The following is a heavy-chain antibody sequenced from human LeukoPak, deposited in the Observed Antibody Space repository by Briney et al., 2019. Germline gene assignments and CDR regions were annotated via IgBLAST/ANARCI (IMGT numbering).Heavy chain of an antibody. V-gene: IGHV2-5*01. J-gene: IGHJ5*02. Sequence: SGPTLLNPTQTLTLTCTFSGLSLSTSGVGVGWIRQPPGKALEWLALIYWNDDQRYSPSLKSRLTITKDTSNNQVVLTMTNMDPVDTATYSCAHRRRYCSSTSCPNWFDPWGQGTLVTVSS. D-gene: IGHD2-2*01. CDR3: AHRRRYCSSTSCPNWFDP. CDR1: GLSLSTSGVG. CDR2: IYWNDDQ.